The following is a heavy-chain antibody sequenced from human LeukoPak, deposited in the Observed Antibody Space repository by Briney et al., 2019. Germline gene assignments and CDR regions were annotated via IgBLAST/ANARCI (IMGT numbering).Heavy chain of an antibody. CDR3: ARGSAIVGATNFDY. CDR1: GGTFSSYA. J-gene: IGHJ4*02. D-gene: IGHD1-26*01. CDR2: IIPIFGTA. V-gene: IGHV1-69*05. Sequence: ASVKVSCKASGGTFSSYAISWVRQAPGQGLEWMGGIIPIFGTANYAQKFQGRVTITTDESTSTAYMELSSLRSEDTAVYYCARGSAIVGATNFDYWGQGTLVTVSS.